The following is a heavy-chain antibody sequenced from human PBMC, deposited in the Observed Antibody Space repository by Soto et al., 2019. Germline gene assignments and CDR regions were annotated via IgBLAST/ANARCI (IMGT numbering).Heavy chain of an antibody. CDR1: GFSLNTGGVG. D-gene: IGHD2-2*01. J-gene: IGHJ6*03. V-gene: IGHV2-5*02. CDR2: IYWDDDK. CDR3: AHRRGVVVPAPYYYYYYMDV. Sequence: SGPTLVNPTQTLTLTCTFSGFSLNTGGVGVGWIRQPPGKALEWLALIYWDDDKRYSPSLKSRLTITKDTSKNQVVLTMTDMDPVDTATYYCAHRRGVVVPAPYYYYYYMDVWGKGTTVTVSS.